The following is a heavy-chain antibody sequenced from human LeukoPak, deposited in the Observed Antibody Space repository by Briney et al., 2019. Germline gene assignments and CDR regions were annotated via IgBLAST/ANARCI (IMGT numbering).Heavy chain of an antibody. CDR3: ARRSEVAVPYYFDY. J-gene: IGHJ4*02. CDR2: IYYSGST. V-gene: IGHV4-39*01. CDR1: GGSISSSSYY. Sequence: SETLSLTCTVSGGSISSSSYYWGWIRQPPGKGLEWIGSIYYSGSTYYNPSLKSRVTISVDTSKNQFSLKLSSVTAADTAVYYCARRSEVAVPYYFDYWGQGTLVTVSS. D-gene: IGHD6-19*01.